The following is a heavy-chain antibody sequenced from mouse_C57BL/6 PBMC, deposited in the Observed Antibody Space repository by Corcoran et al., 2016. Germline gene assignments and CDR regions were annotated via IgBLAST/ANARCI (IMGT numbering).Heavy chain of an antibody. CDR1: GYSFTSYY. J-gene: IGHJ2*01. D-gene: IGHD1-1*01. V-gene: IGHV1-66*01. Sequence: QVQLQQSGPELVKPGASVKISCKASGYSFTSYYIHWVKQRPGQGLEWIGWIYPGSGNTKYNEKFKGKATLTADTSSSTAYMQLNSLTSEDSAVYDCARLITTVGATDWGQGTTLTVSS. CDR3: ARLITTVGATD. CDR2: IYPGSGNT.